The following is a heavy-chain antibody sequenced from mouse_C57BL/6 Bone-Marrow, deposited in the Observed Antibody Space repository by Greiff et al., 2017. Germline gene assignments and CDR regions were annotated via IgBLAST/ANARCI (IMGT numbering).Heavy chain of an antibody. CDR2: IYPGGGYT. V-gene: IGHV1-63*01. CDR1: GYTFTNYW. D-gene: IGHD2-3*01. Sequence: QVQLKQSGAELVRPGTSVKMSCKASGYTFTNYWIGWAKQRPGHGLEWIGDIYPGGGYTNYNEKFKGKATLTADTSSSTAYMQFSSLTSEDSALYYCARCGYYEVYYAMDYWGQGTSVTVSS. J-gene: IGHJ4*01. CDR3: ARCGYYEVYYAMDY.